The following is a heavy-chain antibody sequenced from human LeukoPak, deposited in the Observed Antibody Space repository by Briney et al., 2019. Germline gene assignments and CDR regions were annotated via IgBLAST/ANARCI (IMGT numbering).Heavy chain of an antibody. CDR2: IRGSGGST. J-gene: IGHJ4*02. CDR3: AKNYYDSSGYGFDF. Sequence: GGSLRLSCAASGFTFSSYAMSWVRQAPGKGLEWVSAIRGSGGSTCYADSVKGRFTISRDNSKNTLYLQMSSLRAEDTAVYYCAKNYYDSSGYGFDFWGQGTLVTVSS. CDR1: GFTFSSYA. D-gene: IGHD3-22*01. V-gene: IGHV3-23*01.